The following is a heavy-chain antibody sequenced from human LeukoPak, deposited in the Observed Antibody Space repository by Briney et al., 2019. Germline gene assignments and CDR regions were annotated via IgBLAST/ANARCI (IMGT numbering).Heavy chain of an antibody. D-gene: IGHD3-10*01. CDR1: GFIFSSYW. Sequence: GGSLRLSCAASGFIFSSYWMSWVRQAPGKGLEWVSSFNDTGSSTYYADSVKGRFTISRDNSKNTLYLQMTNLRAEDTAVYFCAKDLLRIYWRTFDSWGQGALVIVSS. CDR2: FNDTGSST. CDR3: AKDLLRIYWRTFDS. V-gene: IGHV3-23*01. J-gene: IGHJ4*02.